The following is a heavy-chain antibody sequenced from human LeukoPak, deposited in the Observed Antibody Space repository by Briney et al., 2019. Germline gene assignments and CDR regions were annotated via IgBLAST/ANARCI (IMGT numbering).Heavy chain of an antibody. Sequence: ASVKVSCKASGYSFTGYYMHWVRQAPGQGLEWMGRINPSSDGTNYAQKFQGRVTLTRDTSISTAYMELSRLRSDDTAVYYCARDWELGDFDYWGQGTLVTVSS. D-gene: IGHD1-26*01. CDR1: GYSFTGYY. CDR3: ARDWELGDFDY. V-gene: IGHV1-2*06. J-gene: IGHJ4*02. CDR2: INPSSDGT.